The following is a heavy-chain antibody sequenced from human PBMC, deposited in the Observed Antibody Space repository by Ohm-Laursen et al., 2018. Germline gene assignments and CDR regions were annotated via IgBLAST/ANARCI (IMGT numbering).Heavy chain of an antibody. CDR1: GFTFDDYA. V-gene: IGHV3-9*01. CDR2: ISWNSGSI. Sequence: SLRLSCTASGFTFDDYAMHWVRQAPGKGLEWVSGISWNSGSIGYADSVKGRFTISRDNAKNSLYLQMNSLRTEDTALYFCARRGYTYGYDDAFDIWGQGTMVTVSS. J-gene: IGHJ3*02. CDR3: ARRGYTYGYDDAFDI. D-gene: IGHD5-18*01.